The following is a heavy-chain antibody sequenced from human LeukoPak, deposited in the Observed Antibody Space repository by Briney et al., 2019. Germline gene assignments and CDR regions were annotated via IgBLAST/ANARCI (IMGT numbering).Heavy chain of an antibody. D-gene: IGHD3-10*01. CDR1: GYTFTGYY. CDR3: ARDRRVRGVIQGGWFDP. Sequence: ASVKVSCKASGYTFTGYYMHWVRQAPGQGLEWMGWINPNSGGTNYAQKFQGRVTMTRDTSISTAYMELSRLRSDDTAVYYCARDRRVRGVIQGGWFDPWGQGTLVTVSS. CDR2: INPNSGGT. J-gene: IGHJ5*02. V-gene: IGHV1-2*02.